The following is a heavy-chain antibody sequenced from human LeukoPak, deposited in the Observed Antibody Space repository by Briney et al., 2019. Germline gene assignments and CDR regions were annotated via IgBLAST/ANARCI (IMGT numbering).Heavy chain of an antibody. V-gene: IGHV1-69*05. J-gene: IGHJ6*03. CDR1: GGTFSSYA. CDR3: ASFYCSSTSCYLEYYYMDV. Sequence: SVKVSCKASGGTFSSYAISWVRQAPGQGLEWMGGIIPIFGTANYAQKFQGRVTITTDESTSTAYMELSSLRSEDTAVYYCASFYCSSTSCYLEYYYMDVWGKGTTVTVSS. CDR2: IIPIFGTA. D-gene: IGHD2-2*01.